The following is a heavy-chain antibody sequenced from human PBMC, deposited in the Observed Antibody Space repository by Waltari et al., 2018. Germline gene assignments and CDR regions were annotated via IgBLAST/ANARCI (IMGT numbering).Heavy chain of an antibody. CDR3: AKDEGARLAPTFGMDA. CDR1: GSPFRTYT. Sequence: EMQLVESGGALVQPGGSLSLSCEASGSPFRTYTMNWVRQAPGQGLGWVGVMTASGLMDYGDSVKGRFSISRDNSKNTLYLEMFRLRVEDTARYYCAKDEGARLAPTFGMDAWGQGTTVIVS. CDR2: MTASGLM. V-gene: IGHV3-23*04. J-gene: IGHJ6*02. D-gene: IGHD6-6*01.